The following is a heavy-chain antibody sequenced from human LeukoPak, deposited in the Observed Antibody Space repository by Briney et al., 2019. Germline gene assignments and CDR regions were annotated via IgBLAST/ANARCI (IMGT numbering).Heavy chain of an antibody. J-gene: IGHJ4*02. V-gene: IGHV3-23*01. CDR1: GLTFSTYA. Sequence: PGGSLRLSCAASGLTFSTYAMTWIRQAPGKGLEWVSAVRGSGSATYYADSVEGRFTISRDNSNSMLYLQMTSLEVEDTAMYYCVKTSRRDSTYDSPFDYWGQGTLVTVSS. CDR3: VKTSRRDSTYDSPFDY. CDR2: VRGSGSAT. D-gene: IGHD4-11*01.